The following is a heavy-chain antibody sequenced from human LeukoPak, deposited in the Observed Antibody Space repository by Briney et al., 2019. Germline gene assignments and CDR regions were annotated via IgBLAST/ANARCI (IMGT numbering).Heavy chain of an antibody. D-gene: IGHD3-16*01. V-gene: IGHV3-30*18. CDR2: ISFDGSDK. J-gene: IGHJ4*02. CDR3: AKDPPHVSSLFDY. CDR1: GFTFSSYG. Sequence: GGSLRLSCAASGFTFSSYGMHWVRQAPGKGLEWVGLISFDGSDKSYADSVEGRFTISRDNSKNTLYLQMNSLSAEDTAVYYCAKDPPHVSSLFDYWGQGTLVTVSS.